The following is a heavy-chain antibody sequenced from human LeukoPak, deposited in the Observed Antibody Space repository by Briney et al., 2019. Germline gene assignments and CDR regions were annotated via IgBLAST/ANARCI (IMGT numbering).Heavy chain of an antibody. J-gene: IGHJ4*02. D-gene: IGHD3-9*01. Sequence: PGGSLRLSCAASGFTFSSYGMHWVRQAPGKGLEWVAFIRYDGSNKYYADSVKGRFTISRDNSKNTLYLQMNSLRAEDTAVYYCAKDGGPYYDILGLFDYWGQGTLVTVSS. CDR1: GFTFSSYG. CDR3: AKDGGPYYDILGLFDY. CDR2: IRYDGSNK. V-gene: IGHV3-30*02.